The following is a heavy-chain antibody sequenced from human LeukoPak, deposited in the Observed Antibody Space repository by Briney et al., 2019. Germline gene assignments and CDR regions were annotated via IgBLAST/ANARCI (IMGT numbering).Heavy chain of an antibody. Sequence: LETLSLTCTVSGGSIGSNSWTWIRQPPGKGLEWIGYIYYSGTTNYNPSLKSRVTMSVDMSKNQFSLKLSSVTAADTAVYYCARRSSSWKNWFDPWGQGTLVTVSS. CDR1: GGSIGSNS. CDR2: IYYSGTT. J-gene: IGHJ5*02. D-gene: IGHD6-13*01. V-gene: IGHV4-59*01. CDR3: ARRSSSWKNWFDP.